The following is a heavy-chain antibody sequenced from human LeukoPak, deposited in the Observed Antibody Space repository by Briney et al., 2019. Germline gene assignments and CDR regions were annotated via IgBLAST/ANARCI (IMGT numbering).Heavy chain of an antibody. CDR2: IYHSGST. J-gene: IGHJ3*02. D-gene: IGHD6-6*01. CDR1: GFTFSTSNM. CDR3: ARRPDAFDI. Sequence: GSLRLSCAASGFTFSTSNMNWVRQPPGKGLEWIGEIYHSGSTNYNPSLKSRVTISVDKSKNQFSLKLSSVAAADTAVYYCARRPDAFDIWGQGTMVTVSS. V-gene: IGHV4-4*02.